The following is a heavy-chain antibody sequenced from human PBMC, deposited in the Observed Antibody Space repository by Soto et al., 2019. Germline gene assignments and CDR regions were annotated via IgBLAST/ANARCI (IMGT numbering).Heavy chain of an antibody. V-gene: IGHV4-30-4*01. CDR3: AREHIVVVPTAMQGGFYYYGMDV. J-gene: IGHJ6*02. CDR2: INYSGTT. CDR1: GGSVSSGDYY. Sequence: PSETLSLTCTVSGGSVSSGDYYWSWVRQPPGKGLEWIGYINYSGTTYYNPSLKSRVIISVDLSKNQFSLKLRSATAADTAVYYCAREHIVVVPTAMQGGFYYYGMDVWGQGTTVTVS. D-gene: IGHD2-2*01.